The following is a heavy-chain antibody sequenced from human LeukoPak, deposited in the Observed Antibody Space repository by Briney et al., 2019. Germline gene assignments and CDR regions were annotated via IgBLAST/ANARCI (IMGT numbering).Heavy chain of an antibody. CDR2: ISYDGSNK. Sequence: GRSLRLPCAASGFTFSSYAMHWVRQAPGKGLEWVAVISYDGSNKYYADSVKGRFTISRDNSKNTLYLQMNSLRAEDTAVYYCARGSSRAAPYYYYYYGMDVWGQGTTVTVSS. J-gene: IGHJ6*02. D-gene: IGHD6-6*01. CDR3: ARGSSRAAPYYYYYYGMDV. CDR1: GFTFSSYA. V-gene: IGHV3-30-3*01.